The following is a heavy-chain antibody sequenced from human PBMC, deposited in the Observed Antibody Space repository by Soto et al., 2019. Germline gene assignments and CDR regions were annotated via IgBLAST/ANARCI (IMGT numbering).Heavy chain of an antibody. CDR3: ARETGSYNWNDGLMDV. CDR2: IDTSSTYM. D-gene: IGHD1-20*01. V-gene: IGHV3-21*01. CDR1: GFSFSSFT. J-gene: IGHJ6*02. Sequence: EVQLVESGGGLVKPGGSLRLSCAASGFSFSSFTMNWVRQAPGKGLEWVSSIDTSSTYMYYADSVTGRFTISRDNAKKSVYLQMNSPRAEDTAVYYCARETGSYNWNDGLMDVWGHGTTVTVSS.